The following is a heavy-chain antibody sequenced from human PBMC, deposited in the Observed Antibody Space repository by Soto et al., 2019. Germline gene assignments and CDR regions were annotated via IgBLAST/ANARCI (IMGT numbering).Heavy chain of an antibody. V-gene: IGHV5-51*01. D-gene: IGHD3-3*01. CDR2: IYPGDSDT. CDR1: FG. Sequence: FGVRRMLQMPGKGLEWMGIIYPGDSDTRYSPSFQGQVTISADKSISTVHLQWSSLRASDTAMYYCARGGVSTRTFDFWGQGTPVTVSS. CDR3: ARGGVSTRTFDF. J-gene: IGHJ4*02.